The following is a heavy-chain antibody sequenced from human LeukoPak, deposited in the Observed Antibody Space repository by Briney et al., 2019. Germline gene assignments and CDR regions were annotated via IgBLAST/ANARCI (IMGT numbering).Heavy chain of an antibody. Sequence: SETLSLTCTVSGGSISSYYWSWIRQPPGKGLEWIGYIFYSGRTNYNPSLKSRVTISVDTSKNQFSLTLSSVTAADTAVYYCARGQKYRNGYTVTELGSGYFDYWGQGTLVTVPS. V-gene: IGHV4-59*01. CDR1: GGSISSYY. J-gene: IGHJ4*02. D-gene: IGHD5-18*01. CDR3: ARGQKYRNGYTVTELGSGYFDY. CDR2: IFYSGRT.